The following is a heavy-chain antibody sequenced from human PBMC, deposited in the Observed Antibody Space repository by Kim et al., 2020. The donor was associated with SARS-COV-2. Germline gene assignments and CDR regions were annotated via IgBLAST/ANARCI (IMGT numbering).Heavy chain of an antibody. CDR2: INTSGRT. Sequence: GGSLRLSCAVSGFTVSGDYMNWVRQAPGKGLEWVSVINTSGRTFYEEAAKGRCTISRDSSKNKLHFHMNSLIVEDTAVFYCARSDRVDPLGQGTLVTVS. J-gene: IGHJ5*02. CDR3: ARSDRVDP. CDR1: GFTVSGDY. D-gene: IGHD3-16*02. V-gene: IGHV3-66*01.